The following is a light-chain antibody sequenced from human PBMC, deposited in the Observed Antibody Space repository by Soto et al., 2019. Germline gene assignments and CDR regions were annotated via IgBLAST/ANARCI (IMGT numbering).Light chain of an antibody. J-gene: IGKJ1*01. CDR1: QSITGY. V-gene: IGKV3-11*01. Sequence: EIVLTQSPATLSLSPGERATLSCRASQSITGYLAWYQQKSGQAPRLLIYDSSNRATGIPARFSGSGSGTDFTLTISSLEPEDFAVYYCLQRSAWPLTFGQGTKVEI. CDR2: DSS. CDR3: LQRSAWPLT.